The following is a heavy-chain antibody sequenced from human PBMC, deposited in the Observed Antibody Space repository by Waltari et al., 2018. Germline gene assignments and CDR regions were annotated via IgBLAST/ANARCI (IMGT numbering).Heavy chain of an antibody. CDR1: GGSFNDYS. D-gene: IGHD1-1*01. V-gene: IGHV4-34*01. Sequence: QVQIHQWGAGLLRPSETLSLTCAVSGGSFNDYSWSWIRQPPGKGLEWIGQINHSGDTDYKPSLMSRVSMSVDTSKKQVSLKLTSVTAADTAMYYCGNLARWGQGTRVTVSS. CDR2: INHSGDT. CDR3: GNLAR. J-gene: IGHJ3*01.